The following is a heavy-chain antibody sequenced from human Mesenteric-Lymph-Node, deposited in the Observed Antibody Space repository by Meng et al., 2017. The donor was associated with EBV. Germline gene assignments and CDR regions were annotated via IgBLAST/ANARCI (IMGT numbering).Heavy chain of an antibody. CDR2: INVGKGDT. D-gene: IGHD6-19*01. V-gene: IGHV1-3*01. Sequence: VWCVWSGGDVTKPGASVKSTLKAFGYTFTSYSMHWVRPAPGQRLEWMGWINVGKGDTKYSQKFQGRVTITRDTSASTAYMELSSLRSEDTAVYYCARDSSGDSRFFDPWGQGTLVTVSS. CDR1: GYTFTSYS. J-gene: IGHJ5*02. CDR3: ARDSSGDSRFFDP.